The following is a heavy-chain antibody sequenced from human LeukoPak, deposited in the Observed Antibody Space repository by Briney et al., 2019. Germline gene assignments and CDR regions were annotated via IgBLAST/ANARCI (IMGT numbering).Heavy chain of an antibody. V-gene: IGHV4-34*01. D-gene: IGHD3-16*01. CDR1: GGSFSGYY. J-gene: IGHJ6*03. Sequence: SETLSLTCAVYGGSFSGYYWSWIRQPPGKGLEWIGEINRSGNTNYNPSLKSRVTISVDMSKNQFSLKLSSVTAADTAVYYCARETSQKGAHYMDVWGKGTTVTISS. CDR3: ARETSQKGAHYMDV. CDR2: INRSGNT.